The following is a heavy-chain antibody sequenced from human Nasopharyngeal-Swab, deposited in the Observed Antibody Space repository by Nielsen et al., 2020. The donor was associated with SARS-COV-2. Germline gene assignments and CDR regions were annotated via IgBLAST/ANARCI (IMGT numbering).Heavy chain of an antibody. J-gene: IGHJ4*02. D-gene: IGHD6-13*01. V-gene: IGHV3-49*02. CDR2: IRSKAYGGTT. CDR3: TRDGGYSSSWYFPWDY. Sequence: WIRQPPGQGLEWVGFIRSKAYGGTTEYAASVKGRFTISRDDSKSIAYLQMNSLKTEDTAVYYCTRDGGYSSSWYFPWDYWGQGTLVTVSS.